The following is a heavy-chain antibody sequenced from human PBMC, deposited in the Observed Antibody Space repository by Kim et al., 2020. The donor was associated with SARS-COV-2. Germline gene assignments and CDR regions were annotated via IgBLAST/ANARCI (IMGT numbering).Heavy chain of an antibody. J-gene: IGHJ4*02. CDR3: AITRAYSYGYFDY. D-gene: IGHD5-18*01. CDR1: GYSFTTYW. Sequence: GESLKISCKGSGYSFTTYWIGWVRQMPGKGLEWVALTYPGDSKSIYSPSLQGQVTISADKSIRTAYLQWSGLKASDTAMYYCAITRAYSYGYFDYWGQGTLVTVSS. CDR2: TYPGDSKS. V-gene: IGHV5-51*01.